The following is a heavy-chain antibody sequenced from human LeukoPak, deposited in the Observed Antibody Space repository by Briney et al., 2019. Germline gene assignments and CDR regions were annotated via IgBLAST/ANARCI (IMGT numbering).Heavy chain of an antibody. V-gene: IGHV4-31*03. J-gene: IGHJ4*02. CDR2: IYYSGST. CDR3: ARGDRAAEEEEGHYFDY. D-gene: IGHD6-13*01. CDR1: GGSISSGGYY. Sequence: SGTPSLTCTVSGGSISSGGYYWSWIRQHPGKGLEWIGYIYYSGSTYYNPSLKSRVTISVDTSKNQFSLKLSSVTAADTAVYYCARGDRAAEEEEGHYFDYWGQGTLVTVSS.